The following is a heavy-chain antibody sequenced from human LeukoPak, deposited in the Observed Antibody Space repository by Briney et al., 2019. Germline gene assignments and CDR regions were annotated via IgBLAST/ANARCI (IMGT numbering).Heavy chain of an antibody. D-gene: IGHD6-13*01. CDR3: AISPTSSSWYENWFDP. CDR2: IIPIFGTA. Sequence: ASVKVSCKASGGTFSSYAISWVRQAPGQGLEWMGGIIPIFGTANYAQKFQGRVTITADESTSTAYMELSSLRSEDTAVYYCAISPTSSSWYENWFDPWGQGTLVTVSS. J-gene: IGHJ5*02. V-gene: IGHV1-69*13. CDR1: GGTFSSYA.